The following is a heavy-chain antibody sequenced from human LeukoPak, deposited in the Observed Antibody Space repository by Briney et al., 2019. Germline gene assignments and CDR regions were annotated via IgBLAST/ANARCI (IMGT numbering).Heavy chain of an antibody. CDR1: GDSINYVAYY. V-gene: IGHV4-39*02. Sequence: PSETLSLTCTVSGDSINYVAYYWAWIRQPPGKGLEWIVNVYYTGSTSYNASLKSRATISLDTSENHFSLSLSSVTAADPAVYYCARCPNSGSYFDYWGQGTLVTVS. CDR2: VYYTGST. J-gene: IGHJ4*02. D-gene: IGHD1-26*01. CDR3: ARCPNSGSYFDY.